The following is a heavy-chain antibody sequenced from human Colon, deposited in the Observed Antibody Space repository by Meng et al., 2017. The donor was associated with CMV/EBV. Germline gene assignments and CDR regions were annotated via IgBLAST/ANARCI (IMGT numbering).Heavy chain of an antibody. CDR2: LNWKDDK. CDR3: VHRTGLGYCTTACPGFDP. CDR1: VTGSGVR. D-gene: IGHD2-2*03. J-gene: IGHJ5*02. V-gene: IGHV2-5*01. Sequence: VTGSGVRVGWVRQPPGKALEWLAFLNWKDDKSYSPSLKHRLSISRDASKNEVVLTMTNMEPADTATYYCVHRTGLGYCTTACPGFDPWGQGILVTVSS.